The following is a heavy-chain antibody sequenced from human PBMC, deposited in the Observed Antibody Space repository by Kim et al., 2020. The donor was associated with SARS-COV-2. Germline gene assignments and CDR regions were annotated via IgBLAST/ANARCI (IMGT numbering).Heavy chain of an antibody. Sequence: SETLSLTCTVSGGSISSSSYYWGWIRQPPGKGLEWIGSIYYSGSTYYNPSLKSRVTISVDTSKNQFSLKLSSVTAADTAVYYCARVLRYSSGYYPDYWGQGTLVTVSS. J-gene: IGHJ4*02. CDR2: IYYSGST. D-gene: IGHD3-22*01. V-gene: IGHV4-39*07. CDR3: ARVLRYSSGYYPDY. CDR1: GGSISSSSYY.